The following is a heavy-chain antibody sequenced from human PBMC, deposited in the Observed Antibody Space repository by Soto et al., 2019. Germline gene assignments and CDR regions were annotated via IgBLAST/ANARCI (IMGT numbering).Heavy chain of an antibody. D-gene: IGHD3-10*01. Sequence: GGSLRLSCAASGFTFSSYAMSWVRQAPGKGLEWVSAISGSGGSTYYADSVKGRFTISRDNSKNTLYLQMNSLRAEDTAVYYCAKEPAGAYYYGSGSYYVGDFVDYWGQGTLVTVSS. CDR1: GFTFSSYA. J-gene: IGHJ4*02. CDR2: ISGSGGST. CDR3: AKEPAGAYYYGSGSYYVGDFVDY. V-gene: IGHV3-23*01.